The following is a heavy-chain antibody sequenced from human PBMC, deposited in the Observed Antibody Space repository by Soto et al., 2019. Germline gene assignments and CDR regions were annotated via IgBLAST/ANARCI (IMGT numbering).Heavy chain of an antibody. CDR1: GFNVMSYW. V-gene: IGHV3-7*01. CDR3: ARDIGFDYVN. CDR2: IKEDGSEI. D-gene: IGHD3-16*01. J-gene: IGHJ4*02. Sequence: EGSLRLSCAVSGFNVMSYWMSWVRQAPGKGLEWVASIKEDGSEIYYLHSVRGRFSISRDSAGNALHLTMDYLSAEDTGVYFCARDIGFDYVNLGQGTLVTVFS.